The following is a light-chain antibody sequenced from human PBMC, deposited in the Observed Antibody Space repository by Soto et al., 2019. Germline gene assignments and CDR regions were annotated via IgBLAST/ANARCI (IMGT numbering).Light chain of an antibody. V-gene: IGLV2-14*03. J-gene: IGLJ2*01. CDR3: SSYTTSSTLV. Sequence: QSVLTQPASMSGSPGQSITISCTGTRSDVGGYDSVSWYQQHPGEAPKVIIYDVTNRPSGISNRFSGSKSGNTASLTISGLQAEDEADYYCSSYTTSSTLVFGGGTKVTVL. CDR1: RSDVGGYDS. CDR2: DVT.